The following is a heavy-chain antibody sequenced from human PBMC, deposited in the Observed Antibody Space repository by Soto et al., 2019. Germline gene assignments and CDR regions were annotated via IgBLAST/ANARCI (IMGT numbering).Heavy chain of an antibody. CDR1: GASVRSRTNY. V-gene: IGHV4-39*01. D-gene: IGHD2-15*01. J-gene: IGHJ4*02. Sequence: QVQLQESGPGLVKPSETLSLSCTVSGASVRSRTNYWGWIRQPPGKGLEWIGSIYYSGTTYYNPSLKSRVNISVDLSKNHFSLKLGSVTAADTAIYYCGRLDLSFGGTGFFDSWGQGTLVTVSS. CDR3: GRLDLSFGGTGFFDS. CDR2: IYYSGTT.